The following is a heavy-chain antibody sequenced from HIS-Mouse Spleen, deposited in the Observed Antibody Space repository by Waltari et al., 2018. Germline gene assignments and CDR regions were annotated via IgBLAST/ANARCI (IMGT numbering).Heavy chain of an antibody. Sequence: QLQLQESGPGLVKPSETLSLTCTVSGGSISSSSYYWGWIRQPPGKGLEWIGGINYSGGTSLSPSSKSRVTISVDTSKNQSSLKLSSVTAADTAVYYCAREIPYSSSWYDWYFDLWGRGTLVTVSS. V-gene: IGHV4-39*07. D-gene: IGHD6-13*01. CDR1: GGSISSSSYY. J-gene: IGHJ2*01. CDR2: INYSGGT. CDR3: AREIPYSSSWYDWYFDL.